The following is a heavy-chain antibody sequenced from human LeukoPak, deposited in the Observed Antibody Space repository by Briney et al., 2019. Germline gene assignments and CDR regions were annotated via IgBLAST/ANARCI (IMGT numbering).Heavy chain of an antibody. V-gene: IGHV3-23*01. D-gene: IGHD2-15*01. Sequence: GGSLRLSCAASGFIFSNYAVNWVRQAPGKGLEWVSIISGSGDTTYYADSVKGRFTISRDTSRSTLYLQMNSLRAEDAAVYYCAKAPVTSCRGAFCYPFDYWGQGTLVTVSS. CDR2: ISGSGDTT. CDR3: AKAPVTSCRGAFCYPFDY. CDR1: GFIFSNYA. J-gene: IGHJ4*02.